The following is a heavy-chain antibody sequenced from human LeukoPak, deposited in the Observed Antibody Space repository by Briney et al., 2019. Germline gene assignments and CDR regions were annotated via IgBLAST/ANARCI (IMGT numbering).Heavy chain of an antibody. CDR2: ISYDGNNE. CDR3: AKDFRPDYYDSSGYYYFDY. CDR1: GFTFTSYP. J-gene: IGHJ4*02. V-gene: IGHV3-30*04. D-gene: IGHD3-22*01. Sequence: GGSLRLSCAASGFTFTSYPMHWVRQAPGKGLEWVAVISYDGNNEYYADSVKGRFTISRDNSKNTLYLQMNSLRAEDTAVYYCAKDFRPDYYDSSGYYYFDYWGQGTLVTVSS.